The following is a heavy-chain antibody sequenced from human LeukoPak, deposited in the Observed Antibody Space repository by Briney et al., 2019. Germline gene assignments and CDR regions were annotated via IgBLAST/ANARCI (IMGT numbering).Heavy chain of an antibody. J-gene: IGHJ6*03. V-gene: IGHV3-48*03. Sequence: GGSLRLSSAASGFTFSSYEMNWVRQAPGKGLEWVSYISSSGSTTYYADSVKGRFTISRDNAKNTLYLQMNSLRAEDTAVYYYARGQQWLEYYYYYYYMDGWGKGATVTISS. D-gene: IGHD6-19*01. CDR1: GFTFSSYE. CDR2: ISSSGSTT. CDR3: ARGQQWLEYYYYYYYMDG.